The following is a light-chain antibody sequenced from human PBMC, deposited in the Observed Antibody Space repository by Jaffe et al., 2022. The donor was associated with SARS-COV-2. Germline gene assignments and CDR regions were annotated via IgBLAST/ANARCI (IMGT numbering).Light chain of an antibody. CDR2: WAS. CDR1: QNILFNSNNKNY. J-gene: IGKJ3*01. Sequence: DIVMTQSPDSLAVSLGERATINCKSSQNILFNSNNKNYLAWYQHKPGQPPKLLIYWASTRESGVPDRFSGSGSGTDFTLTISSLQAEDVAVYYCQQYYTTPFTFGPGTKVDIK. CDR3: QQYYTTPFT. V-gene: IGKV4-1*01.